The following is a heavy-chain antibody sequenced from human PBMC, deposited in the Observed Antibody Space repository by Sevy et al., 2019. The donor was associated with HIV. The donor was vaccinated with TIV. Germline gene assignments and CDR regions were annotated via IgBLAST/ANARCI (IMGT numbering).Heavy chain of an antibody. V-gene: IGHV3-30*04. CDR2: ISDDGSNK. D-gene: IGHD3-10*01. CDR3: AKGLLWFGEFRNYYYYYGMDV. J-gene: IGHJ6*02. CDR1: GFTFSSYA. Sequence: GGSLRLSCASSGFTFSSYAMHWVRQGPGKGLEAVAVISDDGSNKYYADSVKGRFTISRDNSKNTLYLQMNSLRAEDTAVYYCAKGLLWFGEFRNYYYYYGMDVWGQGTTVTVSS.